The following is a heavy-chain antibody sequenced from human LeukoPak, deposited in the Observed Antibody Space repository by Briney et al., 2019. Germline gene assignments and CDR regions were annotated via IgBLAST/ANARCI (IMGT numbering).Heavy chain of an antibody. J-gene: IGHJ4*02. CDR3: TSPLDGSYHDY. D-gene: IGHD1-26*01. Sequence: PGGSLRPSCAASGVTFSGSAMHWVRQASGKGLEWVGRIRSKANRYATAYAASVKGRFTISRDDSKNTAYLQMNSLKTEDTAVYYCTSPLDGSYHDYWRQGTLVTVSS. V-gene: IGHV3-73*01. CDR2: IRSKANRYAT. CDR1: GVTFSGSA.